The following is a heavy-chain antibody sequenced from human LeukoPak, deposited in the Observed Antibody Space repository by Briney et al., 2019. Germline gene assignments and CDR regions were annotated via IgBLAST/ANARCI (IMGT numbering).Heavy chain of an antibody. CDR2: IYSSGST. CDR1: GDSISSGSYY. CDR3: ASPQNYGAPHYNYYMDV. D-gene: IGHD1-7*01. Sequence: SQTLSLPCTVSGDSISSGSYYWTWIRPPAGKGLEWIGRIYSSGSTDYSPSLKSRVTISIDTSKNQYSLKLNSVTAADTAVYYCASPQNYGAPHYNYYMDVWGEGTTVTVSS. J-gene: IGHJ6*03. V-gene: IGHV4-61*02.